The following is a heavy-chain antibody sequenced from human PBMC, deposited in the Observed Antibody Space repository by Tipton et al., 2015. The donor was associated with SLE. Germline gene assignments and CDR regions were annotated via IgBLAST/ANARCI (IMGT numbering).Heavy chain of an antibody. CDR1: GFTFSSYA. D-gene: IGHD3-22*01. Sequence: SGFTFSSYAMHWVRQAPGKGLEWVAVISYDGSNKYYADSVKGRFTISRDNSKNTLYLQMNSLRAEDTAVYYCARGPYYYDSTIWGQGTMVTVSS. CDR2: ISYDGSNK. V-gene: IGHV3-30*04. CDR3: ARGPYYYDSTI. J-gene: IGHJ3*02.